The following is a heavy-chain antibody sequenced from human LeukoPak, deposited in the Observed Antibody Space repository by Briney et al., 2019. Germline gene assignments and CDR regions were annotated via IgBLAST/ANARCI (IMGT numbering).Heavy chain of an antibody. Sequence: GGSLRLSCAASGFTFDDYAMHWVRQAPGKGLEWVSGISWNSGSIGYADSVKGRFTISRDNAKNSLYLQMNSLRAEDTALYYCAKESMVRGALDYWGQGTLVTVSS. CDR1: GFTFDDYA. D-gene: IGHD3-10*01. J-gene: IGHJ4*02. CDR3: AKESMVRGALDY. V-gene: IGHV3-9*01. CDR2: ISWNSGSI.